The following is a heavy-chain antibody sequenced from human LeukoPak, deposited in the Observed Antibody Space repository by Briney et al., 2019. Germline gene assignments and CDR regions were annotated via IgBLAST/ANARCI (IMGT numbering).Heavy chain of an antibody. CDR3: ARVGSGWPYYFDY. Sequence: SETLSLTCAVSGGSISSSNWWSWVRQPPGKGLEWIGEIYHSGSTDYNPSLKSRVTISVDKSKNQFSLKLNSVTAADTAVYYCARVGSGWPYYFDYWGQGTLVTVSS. V-gene: IGHV4-4*02. D-gene: IGHD6-19*01. CDR2: IYHSGST. J-gene: IGHJ4*02. CDR1: GGSISSSNW.